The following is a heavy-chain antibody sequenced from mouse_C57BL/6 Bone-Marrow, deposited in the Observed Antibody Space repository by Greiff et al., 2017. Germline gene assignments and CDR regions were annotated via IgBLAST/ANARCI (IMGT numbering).Heavy chain of an antibody. J-gene: IGHJ4*01. CDR1: GYTFTSYW. CDR3: ARWGRGYDRDY. D-gene: IGHD6-1*01. Sequence: QVQLQQPGAELVKPGASVKLSCKASGYTFTSYWMHWVKQRPGQGLEWIGMIHPNSGSTNYNEKFKSKATLTVDKSSSTAYMQLSSLTSEDSAVYYCARWGRGYDRDYWGRGTSGTVTA. V-gene: IGHV1-64*01. CDR2: IHPNSGST.